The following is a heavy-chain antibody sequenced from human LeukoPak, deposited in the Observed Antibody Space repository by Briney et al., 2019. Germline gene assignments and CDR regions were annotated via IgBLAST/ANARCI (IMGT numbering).Heavy chain of an antibody. CDR3: ARGTPTTVVTQGDAFDI. V-gene: IGHV4-61*01. D-gene: IGHD4-23*01. CDR1: GGSVSSGSYY. CDR2: IYYSGST. J-gene: IGHJ3*02. Sequence: PWETLTLTCTVSGGSVSSGSYYWSCIRQPPGKGLEWIGYIYYSGSTNYNPSLKSRVTISVDTSKNQFSLKLSSVTAADTALYYCARGTPTTVVTQGDAFDIWGQGAMVADSS.